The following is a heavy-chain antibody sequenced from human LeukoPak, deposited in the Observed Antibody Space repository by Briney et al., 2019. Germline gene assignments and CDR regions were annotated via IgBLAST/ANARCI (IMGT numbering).Heavy chain of an antibody. CDR1: AGSISRSSYY. V-gene: IGHV4-39*07. D-gene: IGHD6-13*01. CDR2: IYYGGSP. J-gene: IGHJ4*02. Sequence: PSETLSLTCIVSAGSISRSSYYWGWIRQPPGKGLEWIGSIYYGGSPYYSPSLRSRVTISVDTSKNQFSLKLSSVTAADTAVYYCARDSRSSWYFDYWGQGTLVTVSS. CDR3: ARDSRSSWYFDY.